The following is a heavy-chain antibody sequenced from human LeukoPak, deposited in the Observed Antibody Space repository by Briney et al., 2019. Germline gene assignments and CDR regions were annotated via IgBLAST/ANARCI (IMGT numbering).Heavy chain of an antibody. Sequence: SETLSLTCTASGGSISSYNWAWIRQPPGKGLEWIGSIEYSGGTNYNPSLQSRATISVDSSKSQFSLKLTSVTAADTAVYYCARHDSYYYYISGSFYPGWFGPWGQGTLVTVSS. D-gene: IGHD3-10*01. CDR3: ARHDSYYYYISGSFYPGWFGP. V-gene: IGHV4-59*08. J-gene: IGHJ5*02. CDR2: IEYSGGT. CDR1: GGSISSYN.